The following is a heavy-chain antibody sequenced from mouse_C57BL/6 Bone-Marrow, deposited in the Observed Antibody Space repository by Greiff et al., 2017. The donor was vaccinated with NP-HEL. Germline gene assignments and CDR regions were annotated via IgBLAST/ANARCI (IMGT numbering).Heavy chain of an antibody. CDR2: IDPEDGET. D-gene: IGHD2-12*01. CDR1: GFNIKDYY. CDR3: ASNYRAY. Sequence: EVQLQESGAELVKPGASVKLSCTASGFNIKDYYMHWVKQRTEQGLEWIGRIDPEDGETQYAPKFQGKATITADTSSNTAYLQLSSLTSEDTAVYYCASNYRAYWGQGTLVTVSA. J-gene: IGHJ3*01. V-gene: IGHV14-2*01.